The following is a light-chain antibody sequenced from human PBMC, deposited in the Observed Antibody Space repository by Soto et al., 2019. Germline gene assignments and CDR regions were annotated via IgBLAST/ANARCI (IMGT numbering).Light chain of an antibody. CDR2: RGS. V-gene: IGKV3-20*01. Sequence: VLTQSPGTLSLSPGERTTLSCRASQNIRGNELAWYQQKPGQPPRLLIYRGSSRAPGIPDRFGGRGSGTEFTLTISRLEPEDFAVYYCQDYGTSAPWTFGQGTRVEIK. CDR1: QNIRGNE. CDR3: QDYGTSAPWT. J-gene: IGKJ1*01.